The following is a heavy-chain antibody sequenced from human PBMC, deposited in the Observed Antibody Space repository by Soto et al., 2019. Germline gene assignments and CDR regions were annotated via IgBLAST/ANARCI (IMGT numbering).Heavy chain of an antibody. CDR1: GYTFTSYG. CDR3: ARYYDILTGYCHWESYGMDV. Sequence: ASVKVSCKASGYTFTSYGISWVRQAPGQGLEWMGWISAYNGNTNYAQKLQGRVTMTTDTSTSTAYLELRSLRSDDTAVYYCARYYDILTGYCHWESYGMDVWGQGTTVTVSS. J-gene: IGHJ6*02. V-gene: IGHV1-18*01. CDR2: ISAYNGNT. D-gene: IGHD3-9*01.